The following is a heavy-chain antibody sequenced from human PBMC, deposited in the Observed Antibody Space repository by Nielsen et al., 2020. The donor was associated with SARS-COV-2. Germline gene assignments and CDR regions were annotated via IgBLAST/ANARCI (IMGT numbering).Heavy chain of an antibody. V-gene: IGHV5-51*01. Sequence: GESLKISCEASGYSFSSYWIAWVRQPPGKGLEWMGIIYSGDSETKYSPSFQGQVTMSVDKSLRTAYLQWRTLKASDTAMYYCARRHMIPFGAGTYHFDFWGQGTLVTVSS. D-gene: IGHD3-16*01. CDR1: GYSFSSYW. J-gene: IGHJ4*02. CDR2: IYSGDSET. CDR3: ARRHMIPFGAGTYHFDF.